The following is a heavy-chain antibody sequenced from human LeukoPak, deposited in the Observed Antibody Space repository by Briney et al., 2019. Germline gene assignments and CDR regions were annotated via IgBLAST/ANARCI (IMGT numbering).Heavy chain of an antibody. J-gene: IGHJ5*02. V-gene: IGHV4-4*07. Sequence: SETLSLTCTVSGGSISSYYWSWIRQPAGKALEWIGRIYTSGSTNYNPSLKSRVTMSVDTSKNQFSLKLSSVTAADTAVYYCARDFYDILTGSWDWFDPWGQGTLVTVSS. D-gene: IGHD3-9*01. CDR3: ARDFYDILTGSWDWFDP. CDR2: IYTSGST. CDR1: GGSISSYY.